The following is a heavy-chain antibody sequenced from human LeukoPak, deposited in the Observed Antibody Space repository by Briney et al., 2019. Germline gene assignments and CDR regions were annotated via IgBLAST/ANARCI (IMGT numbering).Heavy chain of an antibody. J-gene: IGHJ4*02. Sequence: PGGSLRLSCAASGFTFSDYYMSWIRQAPGKELEWVSYISSSGSTIYYADSVKGRFTISRDNAKNSLYLQMNSLRAEDTAVYYCASSPRGYSGYGTNFDYWGQGTLVTVSS. D-gene: IGHD5-12*01. CDR2: ISSSGSTI. CDR3: ASSPRGYSGYGTNFDY. CDR1: GFTFSDYY. V-gene: IGHV3-11*01.